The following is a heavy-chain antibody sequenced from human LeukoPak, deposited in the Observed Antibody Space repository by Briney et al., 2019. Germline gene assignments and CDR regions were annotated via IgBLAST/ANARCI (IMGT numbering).Heavy chain of an antibody. CDR1: GYTLTSYA. D-gene: IGHD4-23*01. V-gene: IGHV1-3*01. Sequence: ASVTVSRKASGYTLTSYAMHWVRQAPGQRLEWMGWINAGNGNTKYSQKIQGRVTITRDTSATTAYMELSSLRSEDTAVYYCARSVWNGGNSGPFDYWGQGTLVTVSS. CDR3: ARSVWNGGNSGPFDY. J-gene: IGHJ4*02. CDR2: INAGNGNT.